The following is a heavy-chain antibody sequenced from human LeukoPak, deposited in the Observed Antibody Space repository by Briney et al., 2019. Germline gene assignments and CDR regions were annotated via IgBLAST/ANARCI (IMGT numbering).Heavy chain of an antibody. V-gene: IGHV4-34*01. J-gene: IGHJ4*02. CDR2: INHSGST. CDR1: GGSFSGYY. Sequence: SETLSLTCAVYGGSFSGYYWSWIRQPPGKGLEWIGEINHSGSTNYNPSLKSRVTISVDTSKNQFSLKLSSVTAADTAVYYCARSYDEGPTTIDYWGQGTLVTVSS. D-gene: IGHD5-18*01. CDR3: ARSYDEGPTTIDY.